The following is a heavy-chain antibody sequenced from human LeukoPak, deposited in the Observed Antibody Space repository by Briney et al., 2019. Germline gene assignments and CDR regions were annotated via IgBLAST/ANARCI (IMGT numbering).Heavy chain of an antibody. CDR3: ARKTYYYDSGSYSKSYYFDY. CDR2: ISSSSTDT. V-gene: IGHV3-11*06. CDR1: GFTFSDFY. D-gene: IGHD3-10*01. Sequence: GGSLRLSCAASGFTFSDFYMSWIRQAPGKGLEWLSDISSSSTDTNYADSVKGRFTTSRDNAKNSLFLQLNSLRAEDTAVYYCARKTYYYDSGSYSKSYYFDYWGQGTLVTVSS. J-gene: IGHJ4*02.